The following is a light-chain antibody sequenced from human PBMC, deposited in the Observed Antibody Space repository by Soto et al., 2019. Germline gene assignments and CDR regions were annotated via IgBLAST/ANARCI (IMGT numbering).Light chain of an antibody. CDR1: QSVSSN. J-gene: IGKJ1*01. CDR3: QQYGSSGT. Sequence: EIVMTQSPATLSVSPGERATLSCRASQSVSSNLAWYQQKPGQAPRLLIYGASNRATGIPDRFSGSGSGTDFTLTISRLVPEDFAVYYCQQYGSSGTFGQGTKVDI. CDR2: GAS. V-gene: IGKV3-20*01.